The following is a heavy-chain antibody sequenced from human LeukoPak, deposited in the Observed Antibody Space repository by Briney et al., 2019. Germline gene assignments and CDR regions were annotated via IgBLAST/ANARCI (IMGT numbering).Heavy chain of an antibody. D-gene: IGHD3-9*01. CDR1: GFTSSSYA. CDR2: ISGSGGST. Sequence: GGSLRLSCAASGFTSSSYAMSWVRQAPGKGLEWVSAISGSGGSTYYADPVKGRFTISRDNSKNTLYLQMNSLRAEDTAVYYCARDWRYFDYWGQGTLVTVSS. V-gene: IGHV3-23*01. J-gene: IGHJ4*02. CDR3: ARDWRYFDY.